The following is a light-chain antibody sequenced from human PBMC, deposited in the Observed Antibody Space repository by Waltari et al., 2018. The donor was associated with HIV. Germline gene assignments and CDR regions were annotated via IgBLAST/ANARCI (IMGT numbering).Light chain of an antibody. CDR2: GNS. V-gene: IGLV1-40*01. J-gene: IGLJ3*02. Sequence: QSVLTQPPSVSGDPGPRATIPSTRSISNIGAQYPANWFQQLPGAAPKVLIYGNSDRPSGVPYRFSGSKSATSASLVITGLQAEDEGNYYCQSYDSSLSGWVFGGGTKLTVL. CDR1: ISNIGAQYP. CDR3: QSYDSSLSGWV.